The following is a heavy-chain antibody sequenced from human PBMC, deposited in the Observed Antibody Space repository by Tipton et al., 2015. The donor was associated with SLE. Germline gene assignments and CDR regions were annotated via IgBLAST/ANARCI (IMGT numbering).Heavy chain of an antibody. CDR2: INHSGTT. CDR3: ARVPGLERSYYYNYYMDV. D-gene: IGHD1-1*01. J-gene: IGHJ6*03. CDR1: GGSFSGYF. Sequence: TLSLTCAVYGGSFSGYFWSWIRQLPDKGLEWIGEINHSGTTNCNPSLKSRVTISVDTSKNQFSLRLSSVTAADTAVYYCARVPGLERSYYYNYYMDVWGRGTTVTVSS. V-gene: IGHV4-34*01.